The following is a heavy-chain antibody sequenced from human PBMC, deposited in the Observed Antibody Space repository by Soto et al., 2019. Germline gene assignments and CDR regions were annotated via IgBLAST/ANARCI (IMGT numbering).Heavy chain of an antibody. CDR2: IKTKTDGVTI. Sequence: TEGALRLSCAASGFTFSNAWIYLGRQAPGKGLEWVGRIKTKTDGVTIDYDASLKGRFTISRDDSTDTLFLQMNSLQIEDTAMYYCATKQFRDHYGRYSLRAQGTPVLVSS. CDR3: ATKQFRDHYGRYSL. D-gene: IGHD3-10*02. CDR1: GFTFSNAW. V-gene: IGHV3-15*07. J-gene: IGHJ4*02.